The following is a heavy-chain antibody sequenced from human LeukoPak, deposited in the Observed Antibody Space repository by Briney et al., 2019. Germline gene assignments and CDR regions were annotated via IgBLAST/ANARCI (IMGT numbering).Heavy chain of an antibody. CDR3: AKTPPGMAGYCSGGSCYSVYHFFFDY. CDR1: GFTFSSYA. CDR2: ISGSGGST. Sequence: GGSLRLSCAASGFTFSSYAMSWVRQAPGQGLEWVSAISGSGGSTYYADSVKGRFTISRDNSKNTLYLQMNSLRAEDTAVYYCAKTPPGMAGYCSGGSCYSVYHFFFDYWGQGTLVTVSS. D-gene: IGHD2-15*01. J-gene: IGHJ4*02. V-gene: IGHV3-23*01.